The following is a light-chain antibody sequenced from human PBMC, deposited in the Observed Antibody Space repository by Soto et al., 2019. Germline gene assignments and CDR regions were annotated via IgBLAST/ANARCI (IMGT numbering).Light chain of an antibody. CDR3: AAWDDSLLVV. CDR2: NNN. Sequence: QSVLTQPPSASETPGQRVTISCSGSRSNIGSNSVNWYQQLPGTAPKLLIYNNNQRPSGVPDRFSGSKSGTSASLAISGLQSEDEADYYCAAWDDSLLVVFGGGTKVTVL. CDR1: RSNIGSNS. V-gene: IGLV1-44*01. J-gene: IGLJ2*01.